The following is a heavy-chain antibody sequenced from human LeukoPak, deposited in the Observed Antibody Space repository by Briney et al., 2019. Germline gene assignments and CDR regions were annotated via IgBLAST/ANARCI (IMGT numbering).Heavy chain of an antibody. CDR2: TYYRSKWYN. J-gene: IGHJ4*02. V-gene: IGHV6-1*01. D-gene: IGHD4-11*01. CDR1: GDSVSSNSAA. CDR3: AREREERSISYSNTFDY. Sequence: SQTLSLTCAISGDSVSSNSAAWNWHTQSPSRDLEWLVRTYYRSKWYNDYAVSVKSRITINPDTSKNQFSLQLNSVTPEDTAVYYCAREREERSISYSNTFDYWGQGTLVTVSS.